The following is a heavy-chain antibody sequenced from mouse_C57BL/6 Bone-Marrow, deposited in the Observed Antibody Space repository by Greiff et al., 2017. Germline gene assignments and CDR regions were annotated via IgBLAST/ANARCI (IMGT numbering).Heavy chain of an antibody. CDR2: ISSGSSTI. CDR1: GFTFSDYG. J-gene: IGHJ4*01. Sequence: EVQGVESGGGLVKPGGSLKLSCAASGFTFSDYGMHWVRQAPEKGLEWVAYISSGSSTIYYADTVKGRFTISRDNAKNTLFLQMTSLRSEDTAMYYCARWDYDDGYYAMDYWGQGTSVTVSS. CDR3: ARWDYDDGYYAMDY. V-gene: IGHV5-17*01. D-gene: IGHD2-4*01.